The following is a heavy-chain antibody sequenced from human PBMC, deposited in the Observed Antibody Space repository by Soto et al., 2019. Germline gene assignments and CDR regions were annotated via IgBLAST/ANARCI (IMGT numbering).Heavy chain of an antibody. Sequence: GASVKVSCKASGYTFTGYYMHWVRQAPGQGLEWMGWINPNSGGTNYAQKFQGRVTMTRDTSISTAHMELSRLRSDDTAVYYCARVGGIAARNNWFDPWGQGTLVTVSS. CDR2: INPNSGGT. J-gene: IGHJ5*02. D-gene: IGHD6-6*01. V-gene: IGHV1-2*02. CDR3: ARVGGIAARNNWFDP. CDR1: GYTFTGYY.